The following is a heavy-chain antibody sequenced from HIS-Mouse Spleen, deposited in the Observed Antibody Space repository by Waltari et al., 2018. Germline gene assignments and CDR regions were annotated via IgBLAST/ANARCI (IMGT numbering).Heavy chain of an antibody. D-gene: IGHD6-13*01. CDR3: AREIPYSSSWYDWYFDL. CDR2: IYYSGST. Sequence: QLQLQESGPGLVKPSETLSLTCTVSGGSLSSSSYYWVWIRQPPGKGLEWIGSIYYSGSTYYNPSLKSRVTTSVDTSKNQFSLKLSSVTAADTAVYYCAREIPYSSSWYDWYFDLWGRGTLVTVSS. CDR1: GGSLSSSSYY. V-gene: IGHV4-39*07. J-gene: IGHJ2*01.